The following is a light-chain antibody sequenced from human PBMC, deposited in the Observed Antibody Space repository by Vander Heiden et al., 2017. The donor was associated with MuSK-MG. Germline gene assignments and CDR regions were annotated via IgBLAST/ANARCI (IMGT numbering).Light chain of an antibody. J-gene: IGLJ2*01. CDR3: NTRDSTGTHFVA. CDR1: ILRSYS. V-gene: IGLV3-19*01. Sequence: SSGLTQGPDVSVALGQTVRITCQGNILRSYSSTSYQQRPGQAPVLIIYGTNYRPGGTPDRLYGSSTGNTASLTITGTQAEDETDYYCNTRDSTGTHFVAFGGGTKVTVL. CDR2: GTN.